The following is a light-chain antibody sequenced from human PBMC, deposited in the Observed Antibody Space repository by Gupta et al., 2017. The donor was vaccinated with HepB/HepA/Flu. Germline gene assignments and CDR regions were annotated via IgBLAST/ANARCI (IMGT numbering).Light chain of an antibody. CDR1: QSISSY. V-gene: IGKV1-39*01. J-gene: IGKJ1*01. CDR3: QQSYSTSWT. Sequence: DIQMTKSPSSLSASVGDRVTITCRASQSISSYLNSYQQKPGKAPKLLIYAASSLQSGVPSRFSGSGSGADFTLTISSLQPEDVATYCCQQSYSTSWTFGQGTKVEIK. CDR2: AAS.